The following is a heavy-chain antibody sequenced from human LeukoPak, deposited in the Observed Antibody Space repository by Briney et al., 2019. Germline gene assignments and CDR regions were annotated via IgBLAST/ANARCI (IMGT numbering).Heavy chain of an antibody. CDR2: IWYDGSNK. J-gene: IGHJ6*02. CDR3: ARDGYCSSTSCSSEGYYYGMDV. D-gene: IGHD2-2*03. Sequence: GGSLRLSCAASGFTFSSYGMHWVRQAPGKGLEWVAVIWYDGSNKYYADSVKGRFTISRDNSKNTLYLQMNSLRAEDTAVYYCARDGYCSSTSCSSEGYYYGMDVWGQGTTVTVSS. V-gene: IGHV3-33*01. CDR1: GFTFSSYG.